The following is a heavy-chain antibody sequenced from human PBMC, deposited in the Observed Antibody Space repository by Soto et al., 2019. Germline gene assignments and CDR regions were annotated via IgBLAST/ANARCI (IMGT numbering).Heavy chain of an antibody. V-gene: IGHV3-7*03. D-gene: IGHD3-3*01. CDR2: IKQDGSEK. CDR3: ARDSLITIFGVVLDY. Sequence: GGSLRLSCAASGFTFSSYWMSWVRQAPGKGLEWVANIKQDGSEKYYVDSVKGRFTISRDNAKNSLYLQMNSLRAEDTAVYYCARDSLITIFGVVLDYWRQGTLVTVSS. J-gene: IGHJ4*02. CDR1: GFTFSSYW.